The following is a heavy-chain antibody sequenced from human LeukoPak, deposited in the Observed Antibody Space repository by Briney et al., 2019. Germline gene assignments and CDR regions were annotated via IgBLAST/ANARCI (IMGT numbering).Heavy chain of an antibody. CDR2: ISASANTI. Sequence: PGGSLRLSCVVSGFTFSDYVMGWIRQAPGKGLEWISYISASANTIYYADSVKGRFTISRDNAKNSLYVQLTSLSAEDTAVYFCARDRWGPTKSFDLWGRGTLVTVSS. V-gene: IGHV3-11*01. CDR1: GFTFSDYV. J-gene: IGHJ2*01. CDR3: ARDRWGPTKSFDL. D-gene: IGHD3-16*01.